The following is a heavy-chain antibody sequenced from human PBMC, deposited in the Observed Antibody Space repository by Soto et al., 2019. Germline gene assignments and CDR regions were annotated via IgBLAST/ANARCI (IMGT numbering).Heavy chain of an antibody. CDR3: ARRGEYYLFLDP. V-gene: IGHV4-4*02. J-gene: IGHJ5*02. Sequence: QVQLHESGPGLVKPSGTLSLTCDVSGGSLNSNNWWNWVRQPPGKGLEWIGEIYHTGSTNYNPSLKSRVTMSVDKSKNQFSLMLSSVTAADTAEYFCARRGEYYLFLDPWGQGTLVTVST. CDR1: GGSLNSNNW. D-gene: IGHD3-16*01. CDR2: IYHTGST.